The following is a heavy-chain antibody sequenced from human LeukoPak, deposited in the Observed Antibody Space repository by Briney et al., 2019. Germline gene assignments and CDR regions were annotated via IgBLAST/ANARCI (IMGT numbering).Heavy chain of an antibody. V-gene: IGHV3-23*01. CDR1: GFIFSDYA. CDR2: ISGGGAST. CDR3: AKDQTGSSLNWFDP. Sequence: GGSLRLSCAASGFIFSDYAMSWVRQAPGRGLEWVSSISGGGASTYYADSVKGRFTISRDNSKNTLYLQMNSLRAEDTAVYYCAKDQTGSSLNWFDPWGQGTLVTVSS. J-gene: IGHJ5*02. D-gene: IGHD6-13*01.